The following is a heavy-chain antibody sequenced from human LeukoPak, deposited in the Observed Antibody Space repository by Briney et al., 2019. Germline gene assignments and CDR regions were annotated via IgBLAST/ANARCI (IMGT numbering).Heavy chain of an antibody. Sequence: GGSLRLSCEASGFTFSSYSMNWVRQAPGKGLEWVSSISSSSSYIYYADSVKGRFTISRDNAMNSLYMQMNSLRAEDTAVYYCARDGLWGYNDYWGQGTLVTVSS. CDR1: GFTFSSYS. J-gene: IGHJ4*02. CDR3: ARDGLWGYNDY. CDR2: ISSSSSYI. D-gene: IGHD3-16*01. V-gene: IGHV3-21*01.